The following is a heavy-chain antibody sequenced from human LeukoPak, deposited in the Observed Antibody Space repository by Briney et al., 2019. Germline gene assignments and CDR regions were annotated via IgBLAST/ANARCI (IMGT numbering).Heavy chain of an antibody. J-gene: IGHJ4*02. D-gene: IGHD6-19*01. CDR1: GRSFSAYY. CDR2: INHSGST. V-gene: IGHV4-34*01. CDR3: ARGWPRRSIAVAGSRDLEY. Sequence: KPSETLCLTCAVYGRSFSAYYWSRIRQPPGKGLEWIGEINHSGSTNYNPSLKSRVTISVDTSKKQFSLKLSSVTAADTAVYYCARGWPRRSIAVAGSRDLEYWGQGTLVTASS.